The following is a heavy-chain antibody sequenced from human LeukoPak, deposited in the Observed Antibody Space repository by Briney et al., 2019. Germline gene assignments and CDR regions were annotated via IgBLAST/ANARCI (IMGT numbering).Heavy chain of an antibody. V-gene: IGHV4-59*01. D-gene: IGHD2-2*03. CDR2: IYYSGST. CDR1: GGSISSYY. Sequence: SETLSLICTVSGGSISSYYWSWIRQPPGKGLEWIGYIYYSGSTNYNPSLKSRVTISVDTSKNQFSLKLSSVTAADTAVYYCARAQVGYCSSTSCYDYYYYYMDVWGKGTTVTVSS. J-gene: IGHJ6*03. CDR3: ARAQVGYCSSTSCYDYYYYYMDV.